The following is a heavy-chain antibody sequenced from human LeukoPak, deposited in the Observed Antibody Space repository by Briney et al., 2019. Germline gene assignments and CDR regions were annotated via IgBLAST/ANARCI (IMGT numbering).Heavy chain of an antibody. J-gene: IGHJ4*02. CDR2: ITSSNSI. CDR1: GFTFSYYI. Sequence: GGSLRLSCAASGFTFSYYITNWVRQAAGEGLEWVSSITSSNSIYYADSVQGRFTVSRDNAKNSLYLQMNSLRADDTAVYYCARDFEERGYYLADFDYWGQGTLVTV. CDR3: ARDFEERGYYLADFDY. V-gene: IGHV3-69-1*01. D-gene: IGHD3-22*01.